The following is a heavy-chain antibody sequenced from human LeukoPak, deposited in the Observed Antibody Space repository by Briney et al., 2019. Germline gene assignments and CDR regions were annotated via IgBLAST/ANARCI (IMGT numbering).Heavy chain of an antibody. CDR1: GFTFRNYG. Sequence: PGGSLRLSCAASGFTFRNYGMHWVRQAPGKGLEWVSYISSTSSTIYYADSVKGRFTISRDNAKNSLYLQMNSLRDEDTAVYYCARAAPYYYDSSGYSAFDSWGQGTMVTVSA. CDR2: ISSTSSTI. J-gene: IGHJ3*02. CDR3: ARAAPYYYDSSGYSAFDS. D-gene: IGHD3-22*01. V-gene: IGHV3-48*02.